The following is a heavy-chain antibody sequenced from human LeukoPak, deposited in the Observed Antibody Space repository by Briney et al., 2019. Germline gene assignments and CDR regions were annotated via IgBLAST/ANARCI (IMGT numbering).Heavy chain of an antibody. CDR2: INPDGTST. V-gene: IGHV3-74*01. CDR1: GFTFSTYW. Sequence: RGSLRLSCAASGFTFSTYWMHWVRQAPGKGLVWVSRINPDGTSTSNADSVKGRFTISRDNAKNTVYLQVNSLRAEDTAVYYCTRATAVAFDYWGQGTLVTV. CDR3: TRATAVAFDY. D-gene: IGHD6-19*01. J-gene: IGHJ4*02.